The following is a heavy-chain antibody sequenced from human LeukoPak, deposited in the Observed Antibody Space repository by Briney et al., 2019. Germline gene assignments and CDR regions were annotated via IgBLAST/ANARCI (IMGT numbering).Heavy chain of an antibody. Sequence: PGRSLRLSCAASGFTFSSYGMHWVRQAPGKGLEWVAIISYDGSNKYYADSVKGRFTISRDNSKNTLYLQMISLRAEDTAVYYCAKGAVVINYFDYWGQGTRVTVSS. CDR1: GFTFSSYG. CDR2: ISYDGSNK. CDR3: AKGAVVINYFDY. D-gene: IGHD3-22*01. V-gene: IGHV3-30*18. J-gene: IGHJ4*02.